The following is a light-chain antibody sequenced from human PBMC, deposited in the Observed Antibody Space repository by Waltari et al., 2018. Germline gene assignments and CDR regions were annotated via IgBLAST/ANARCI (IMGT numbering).Light chain of an antibody. V-gene: IGLV1-40*01. J-gene: IGLJ2*01. CDR2: VNT. Sequence: KLLIYVNTSRPSGVPDRFSASRSGTSASLAITGLQADDEADYYCQSFDSTRRNSLFGGGTKLTVL. CDR3: QSFDSTRRNSL.